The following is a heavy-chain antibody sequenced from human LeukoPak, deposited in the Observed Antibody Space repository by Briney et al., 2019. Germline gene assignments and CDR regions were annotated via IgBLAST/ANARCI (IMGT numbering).Heavy chain of an antibody. CDR3: ARCITVTGGFYYYYYMDV. CDR2: IYPGDSDT. V-gene: IGHV5-51*01. CDR1: GYSFTSYW. Sequence: GESPKISCKGSGYSFTSYWIGWVRQMPGKGLEWMGIIYPGDSDTRYSPSFQGQVTISADKSISTAYLQWSSLKASDAAMYYCARCITVTGGFYYYYYMDVWGKGTTVTVSS. J-gene: IGHJ6*03. D-gene: IGHD4-11*01.